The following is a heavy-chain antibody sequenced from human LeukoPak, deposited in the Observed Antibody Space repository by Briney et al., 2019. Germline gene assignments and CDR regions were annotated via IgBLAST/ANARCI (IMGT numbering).Heavy chain of an antibody. Sequence: GGSLRLSCAASGFTFSSYWMHWVRQAPGKGLEWVAVIWYDGSNKYYADSVKGRFTISRDNSKNTLYLQMNSLRAEDTAIYYCTRVGYIDEGIDYWGQGTLVTVSS. V-gene: IGHV3-33*08. CDR3: TRVGYIDEGIDY. J-gene: IGHJ4*02. CDR1: GFTFSSYW. CDR2: IWYDGSNK. D-gene: IGHD5-24*01.